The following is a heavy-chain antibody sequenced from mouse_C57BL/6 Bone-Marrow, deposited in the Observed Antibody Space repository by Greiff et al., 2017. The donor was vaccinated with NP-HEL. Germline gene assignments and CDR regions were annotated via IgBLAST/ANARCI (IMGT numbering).Heavy chain of an antibody. Sequence: QVQLQQPGAELVKPGASVKLSCKASGYTFTSYWMQWVKQRPGQGLEWIGEIDPSDSYTNYNQKFKGKATLTVDTSSSPAYMQLCGLTSEDSAGYYCARCDVWAYWGQGTLVTVSA. CDR1: GYTFTSYW. CDR2: IDPSDSYT. J-gene: IGHJ3*01. V-gene: IGHV1-50*01. D-gene: IGHD2-3*01. CDR3: ARCDVWAY.